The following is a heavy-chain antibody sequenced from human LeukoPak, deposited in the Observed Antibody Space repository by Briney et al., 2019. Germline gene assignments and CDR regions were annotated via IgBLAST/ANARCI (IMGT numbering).Heavy chain of an antibody. V-gene: IGHV3-23*01. CDR3: AKLPGYYYGMDV. Sequence: GGSLRLSCAASGFTFSSYAMIWVRQAPGKGLEWVSAISGSGGSTYYADSVKGRFTISRDNSKNTLYLQMNSLRAEDTAVYYCAKLPGYYYGMDVWGQGTTVTVSS. J-gene: IGHJ6*02. CDR2: ISGSGGST. CDR1: GFTFSSYA.